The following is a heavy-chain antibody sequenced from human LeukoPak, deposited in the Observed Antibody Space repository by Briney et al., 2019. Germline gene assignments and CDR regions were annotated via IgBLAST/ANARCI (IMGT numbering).Heavy chain of an antibody. CDR1: GPTFSINN. Sequence: NPGGCLTLACAVSGPTFSINNMNWVRQPPGRGREWVSSISSSSSYSYYAVSVKGRFTISRDNAKNSLYLQMNSLRAEDTAVYYCARDYDYDSSGYLGYWGQGAMVSVSS. D-gene: IGHD3-22*01. CDR3: ARDYDYDSSGYLGY. V-gene: IGHV3-21*01. J-gene: IGHJ4*02. CDR2: ISSSSSYS.